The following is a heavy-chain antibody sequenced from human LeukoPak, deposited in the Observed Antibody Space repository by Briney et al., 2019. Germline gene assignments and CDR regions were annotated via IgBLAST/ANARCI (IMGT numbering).Heavy chain of an antibody. CDR2: LHHSGST. J-gene: IGHJ4*02. D-gene: IGHD1-26*01. CDR3: ARAERSYSPHYFDY. CDR1: GYSITNNYW. Sequence: SETLSLACAVSGYSITNNYWWGWLRQTPGRGLEWIGSLHHSGSTSYNPSLKSTVTISVDTSKNQFSLRLSSVTAADTAVCYCARAERSYSPHYFDYWGQGTLVTVSS. V-gene: IGHV4-38-2*01.